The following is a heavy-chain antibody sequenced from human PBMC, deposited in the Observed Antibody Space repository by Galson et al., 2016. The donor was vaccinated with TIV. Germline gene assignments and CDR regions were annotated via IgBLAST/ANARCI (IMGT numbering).Heavy chain of an antibody. Sequence: SVKVSCKASGGNFNNYAINWVRQAPGQGLEWMGGILPISGTTNYAQNFQGRLTINTGESTTTVTMGLSTLTSKDTAVYFCARDIPCGGACYFFDDWGQGTLVTVSS. CDR3: ARDIPCGGACYFFDD. CDR1: GGNFNNYA. J-gene: IGHJ4*02. V-gene: IGHV1-69*05. D-gene: IGHD2-21*02. CDR2: ILPISGTT.